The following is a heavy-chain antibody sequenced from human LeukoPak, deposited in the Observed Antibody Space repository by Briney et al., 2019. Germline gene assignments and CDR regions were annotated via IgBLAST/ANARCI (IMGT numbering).Heavy chain of an antibody. V-gene: IGHV3-53*01. Sequence: GGSLRLSCAASGFTVSSNYMSWVRQAPGKGLEWVSVIYSGGSTYYADFVKGRFTISRDNSKNTLYLQMNSLRAEDTAVYYCARERFKLSAQGWFDPWGQGTLVTVSS. J-gene: IGHJ5*02. CDR3: ARERFKLSAQGWFDP. CDR2: IYSGGST. CDR1: GFTVSSNY. D-gene: IGHD6-6*01.